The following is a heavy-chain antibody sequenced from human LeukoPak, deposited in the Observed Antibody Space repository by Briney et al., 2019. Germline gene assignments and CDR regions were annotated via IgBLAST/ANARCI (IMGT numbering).Heavy chain of an antibody. J-gene: IGHJ4*02. CDR3: ARRAYYDSSDLVDY. V-gene: IGHV5-10-1*01. CDR2: IDPSDSYT. D-gene: IGHD3-22*01. CDR1: GYRFTSYW. Sequence: GESLKISCKGSGYRFTSYWISWVRQMPGKGLEWMGRIDPSDSYTNYSPSFQGHVTISADKSISTAYLQWSSLKASDTAMYYCARRAYYDSSDLVDYWGQGTLVTVSS.